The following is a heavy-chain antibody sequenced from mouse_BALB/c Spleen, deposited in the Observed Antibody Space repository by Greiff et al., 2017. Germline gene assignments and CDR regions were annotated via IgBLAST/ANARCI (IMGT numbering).Heavy chain of an antibody. D-gene: IGHD1-1*01. V-gene: IGHV3-2*02. CDR3: ARKGYYYGSSYYLDY. CDR2: ISYSGST. J-gene: IGHJ2*01. Sequence: EVQLQESGPGLVKPSQSLSLTCTVTGYSITSDYAWNWIRQFPGNKLEWMGYISYSGSTSYNPSLKSRISITRDTSKNQFFLQLNSVTTEDTATYYCARKGYYYGSSYYLDYWGQGTTLTVSS. CDR1: GYSITSDYA.